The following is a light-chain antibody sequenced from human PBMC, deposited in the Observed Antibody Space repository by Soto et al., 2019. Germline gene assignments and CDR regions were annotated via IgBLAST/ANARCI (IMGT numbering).Light chain of an antibody. J-gene: IGLJ1*01. Sequence: HSALTQPASVSGSPGQSITISCTGTSSDVESYNLVSWYQQHPGKAPKVMIYDVSKRPSGVPDRFSGSKSGNTASLTLSGLQAEDEADYYCCSYAGSYTFYVFGTGTKVTVL. CDR1: SSDVESYNL. V-gene: IGLV2-11*01. CDR2: DVS. CDR3: CSYAGSYTFYV.